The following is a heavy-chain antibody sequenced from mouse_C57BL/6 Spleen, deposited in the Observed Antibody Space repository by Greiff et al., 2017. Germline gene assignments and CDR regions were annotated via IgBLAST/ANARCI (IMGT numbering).Heavy chain of an antibody. J-gene: IGHJ2*01. CDR3: SRSDYDSFDY. V-gene: IGHV5-9-1*02. Sequence: EVKVVESGEGLVKPGGSLKLSCAASGFTFSSYAMSWVRQTPEKRLEWVAYISSGGDYIYYADTVKGRFTISRDNAWNTLYLQMSSLKSEDTAMYYWSRSDYDSFDYWGQGTTLTVSS. CDR1: GFTFSSYA. CDR2: ISSGGDYI. D-gene: IGHD2-4*01.